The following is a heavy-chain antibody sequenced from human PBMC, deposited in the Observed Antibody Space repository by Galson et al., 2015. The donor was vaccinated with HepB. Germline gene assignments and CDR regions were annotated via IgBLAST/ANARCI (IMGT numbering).Heavy chain of an antibody. Sequence: SLRLSCAGSGFTVGSSFMNWVRQAPGKGLEWVAVVYSGGSKHYAESVKGRFSISRDNSKNTVDPQMNSLRAEDTAVYFCARDSRGFKYGYSFDYWGQGTQVTVSS. CDR3: ARDSRGFKYGYSFDY. J-gene: IGHJ4*02. V-gene: IGHV3-66*01. CDR1: GFTVGSSF. D-gene: IGHD3-22*01. CDR2: VYSGGSK.